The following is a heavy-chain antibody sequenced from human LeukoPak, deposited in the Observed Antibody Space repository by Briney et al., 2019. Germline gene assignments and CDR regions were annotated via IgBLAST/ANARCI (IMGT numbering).Heavy chain of an antibody. CDR2: MNPNSGNT. V-gene: IGHV1-8*01. D-gene: IGHD1-26*01. CDR1: GYTFTSYD. Sequence: ASMKVSCKASGYTFTSYDINWVRQATGQGLEWMGWMNPNSGNTGYAQKFQGRVTMTRNTSISTAYMELSSLRSEDTAVYYCARGVGWSYYDYFDYWGQGTLVTVSS. J-gene: IGHJ4*02. CDR3: ARGVGWSYYDYFDY.